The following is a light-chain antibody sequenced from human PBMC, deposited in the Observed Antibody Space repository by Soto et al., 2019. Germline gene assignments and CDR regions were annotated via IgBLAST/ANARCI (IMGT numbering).Light chain of an antibody. J-gene: IGKJ1*01. V-gene: IGKV3-15*01. CDR3: QHYNNWPPWT. CDR1: HSVSSN. CDR2: GAS. Sequence: EIVMTQSPATLSVSPGERATLSCRASHSVSSNLAWYQQKPGQAPRLLIYGASTRATGIPARFSGSGSGTEFTLTISSLQSEDFAVYYCQHYNNWPPWTFGQGTKVDIK.